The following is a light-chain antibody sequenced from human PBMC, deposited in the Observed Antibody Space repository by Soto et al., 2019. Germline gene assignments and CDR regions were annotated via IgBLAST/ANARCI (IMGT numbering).Light chain of an antibody. CDR3: QQYSSAPPWT. CDR2: AAS. CDR1: QGISNY. J-gene: IGKJ1*01. V-gene: IGKV1-27*01. Sequence: DIQMTQSPSSLSASVGDRVTITCRASQGISNYLAWYQQKPGKVPKLLIYAASTLQSGVPSRFSGSGSGTDFTLTISSLQLDDVATYYYQQYSSAPPWTFGQGTKVEIK.